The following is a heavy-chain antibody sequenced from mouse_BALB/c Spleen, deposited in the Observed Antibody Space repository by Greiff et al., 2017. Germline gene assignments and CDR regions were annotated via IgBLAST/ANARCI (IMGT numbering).Heavy chain of an antibody. D-gene: IGHD2-1*01. Sequence: DVKLVESGGGLVKPGGSLKLSCAASGFAFSSYDMSWVRQTPEKRLEWVAYISSGGGSTYYPDTVKGRFTISRDNAKNTLYLQMSSLKSEDTAMYYCARHPLSDGNSEVDYWRQGTSVPVSS. CDR1: GFAFSSYD. CDR2: ISSGGGST. V-gene: IGHV5-12-1*01. J-gene: IGHJ4*01. CDR3: ARHPLSDGNSEVDY.